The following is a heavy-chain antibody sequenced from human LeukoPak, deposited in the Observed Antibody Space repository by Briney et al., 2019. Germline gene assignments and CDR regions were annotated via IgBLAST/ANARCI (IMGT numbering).Heavy chain of an antibody. CDR2: IYSSGST. J-gene: IGHJ4*02. V-gene: IGHV4-30-4*01. Sequence: SQTLSLTCTVSGDSISSGDYYWSWIRQPQGKGLEWIGYIYSSGSTYYNPSLKSRVIISVDTSKNQFSLKLSSVTAADTAVYYCARAYGYSTGWYLSDWGQGTLVTVSS. CDR3: ARAYGYSTGWYLSD. D-gene: IGHD6-19*01. CDR1: GDSISSGDYY.